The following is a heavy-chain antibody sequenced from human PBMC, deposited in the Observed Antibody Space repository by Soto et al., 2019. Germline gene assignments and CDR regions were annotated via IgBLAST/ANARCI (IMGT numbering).Heavy chain of an antibody. CDR2: ISSSSSYI. V-gene: IGHV3-21*01. Sequence: EVQLVESGGGLVKPGGSLRLSCAASGFTFSSYSMNWVRQAPGKGLEWVSSISSSSSYIYYADSVKGRFTISRDNTKNSLYLQMNSLRAEDTAVYYCARAPYYYDSSRYYYVWGQGTLVTVSS. CDR1: GFTFSSYS. CDR3: ARAPYYYDSSRYYYV. D-gene: IGHD3-22*01. J-gene: IGHJ4*02.